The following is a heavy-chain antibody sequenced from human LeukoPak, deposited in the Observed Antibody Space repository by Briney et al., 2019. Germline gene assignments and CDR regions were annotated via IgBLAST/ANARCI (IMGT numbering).Heavy chain of an antibody. J-gene: IGHJ4*02. V-gene: IGHV4-30-4*01. Sequence: SETLSLTCTVSGGSISSGDYYWNWIRQPPGKGLEWIGHIYYSGSTYYNPPLKSRVTISVDTSKNQFSLKPSSVTAADTAVYFCARETGLYYFDYWGQGTLVTVSS. CDR3: ARETGLYYFDY. CDR1: GGSISSGDYY. CDR2: IYYSGST. D-gene: IGHD1-14*01.